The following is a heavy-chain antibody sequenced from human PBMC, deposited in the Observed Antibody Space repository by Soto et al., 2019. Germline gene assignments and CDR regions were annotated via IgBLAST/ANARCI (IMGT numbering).Heavy chain of an antibody. J-gene: IGHJ5*02. D-gene: IGHD4-17*01. V-gene: IGHV3-23*01. Sequence: GGSLRLSCAASGFTFRSYAMSWARQAPGKGLEWVSSLLRSGSSTYYADSVKGRFTISSDISANSLYLQMDSLRAEDTAVYYCAKDAVSGEVVWLLDSWGQGTVVTVSS. CDR3: AKDAVSGEVVWLLDS. CDR1: GFTFRSYA. CDR2: LLRSGSST.